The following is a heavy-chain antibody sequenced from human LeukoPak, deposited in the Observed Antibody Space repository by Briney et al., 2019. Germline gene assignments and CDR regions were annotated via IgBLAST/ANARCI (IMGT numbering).Heavy chain of an antibody. CDR3: ARDSYSSGWTDYFDY. D-gene: IGHD6-19*01. V-gene: IGHV1-18*01. Sequence: ASVKVSCKASGYTFTSYSINWVRQAPGQGLEWMGWISGYNGNTNYAQRLQGRVTMTTDTSTSTAYMELRSLRSDDTAVYYCARDSYSSGWTDYFDYWGQGTLVTVSS. CDR2: ISGYNGNT. CDR1: GYTFTSYS. J-gene: IGHJ4*02.